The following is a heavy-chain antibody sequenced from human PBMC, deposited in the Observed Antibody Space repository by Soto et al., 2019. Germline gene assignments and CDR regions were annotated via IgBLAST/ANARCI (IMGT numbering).Heavy chain of an antibody. CDR3: ARGPRYCSSTTCFSGVTWFDP. Sequence: QVQLVQSGPEVRKPGASVKVSCKASGYTFTSYGMSWVRQAPGQGLEWMGWISNYNGNTNYAQKVQDRVTMTTDTCASTTYMGLRSLGSDDTAVYYCARGPRYCSSTTCFSGVTWFDPWGQGTLVTVSS. D-gene: IGHD2-2*01. J-gene: IGHJ5*02. CDR1: GYTFTSYG. V-gene: IGHV1-18*04. CDR2: ISNYNGNT.